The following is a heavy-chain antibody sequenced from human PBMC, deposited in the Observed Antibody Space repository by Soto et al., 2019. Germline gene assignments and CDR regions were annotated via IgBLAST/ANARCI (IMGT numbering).Heavy chain of an antibody. D-gene: IGHD6-6*01. CDR1: GFTFSSYS. J-gene: IGHJ4*02. Sequence: PGGSLRLSCAASGFTFSSYSIHWVRQAPGKGLEWVAVISYDGINKYYADSVKGRFTISRDNSKNKLYLQMNSLRAEDTAVYYCARVSQLLPAGDFDYWGQGTLVTVSS. V-gene: IGHV3-30*04. CDR3: ARVSQLLPAGDFDY. CDR2: ISYDGINK.